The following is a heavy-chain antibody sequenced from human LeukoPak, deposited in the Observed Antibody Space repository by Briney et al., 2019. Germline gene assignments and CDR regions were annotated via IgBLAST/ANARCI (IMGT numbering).Heavy chain of an antibody. V-gene: IGHV3-23*01. CDR3: AKPSSMIAARPSWFDP. D-gene: IGHD6-6*01. CDR1: GFTFSSYA. Sequence: GGSLRLSCAASGFTFSSYAMSWVRRAPGKGLEWVSAISGSGGSTYYADSVKGRFTISRDNSKNTLYLQMNSLRAEDTAVYYCAKPSSMIAARPSWFDPWGQGTPVTVSS. CDR2: ISGSGGST. J-gene: IGHJ5*02.